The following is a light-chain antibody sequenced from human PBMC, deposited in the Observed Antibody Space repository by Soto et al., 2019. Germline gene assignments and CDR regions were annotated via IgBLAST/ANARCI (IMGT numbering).Light chain of an antibody. CDR3: LQHNSYPPT. CDR2: GAS. Sequence: IQMTPSPSSLSASVGDRVPITCRASQGITNHLAWYQHKPGKVPKRLIYGASSLQSGVPSRFSGTEYGTEGTLKLSSLQPEDCETYDGLQHNSYPPTFGQGTRLDIK. J-gene: IGKJ5*01. V-gene: IGKV1-17*01. CDR1: QGITNH.